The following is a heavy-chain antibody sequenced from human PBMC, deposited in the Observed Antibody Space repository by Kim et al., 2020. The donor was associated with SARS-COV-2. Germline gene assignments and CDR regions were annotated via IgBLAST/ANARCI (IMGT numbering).Heavy chain of an antibody. CDR3: ARDDHFAQWLHSGAFDI. CDR2: IYYSGST. CDR1: GGSVSSGSYY. Sequence: SETLSLTCTVSGGSVSSGSYYWSWIRQPPGKGLEWIGYIYYSGSTNYNPSLKSRVTISVDTSKNQFSLKLSSVTAADTAVYYCARDDHFAQWLHSGAFDIWGQGTIVTVSS. J-gene: IGHJ3*02. D-gene: IGHD6-19*01. V-gene: IGHV4-61*01.